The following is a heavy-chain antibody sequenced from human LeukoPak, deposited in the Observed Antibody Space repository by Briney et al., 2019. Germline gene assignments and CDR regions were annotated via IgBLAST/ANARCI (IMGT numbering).Heavy chain of an antibody. Sequence: GGSLTLSCTLSVHIFYPLDELWPRQAPGRGLEWVAIILYDGNNKYYTDSVKGRFTISRDNSKNTMYLQMHSLSGEDGAVYFCVQDRRVYAPAYGAKGTLVTVSS. CDR3: VQDRRVYAPAY. V-gene: IGHV3-30*18. CDR1: VHIFYPLD. CDR2: ILYDGNNK. D-gene: IGHD5/OR15-5a*01. J-gene: IGHJ4*02.